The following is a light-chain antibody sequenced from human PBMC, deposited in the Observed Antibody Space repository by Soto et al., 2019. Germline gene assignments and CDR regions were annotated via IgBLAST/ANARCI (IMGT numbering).Light chain of an antibody. CDR1: SSNIGAGYD. V-gene: IGLV1-40*01. CDR3: QSYDSSLSGSV. CDR2: GNS. J-gene: IGLJ2*01. Sequence: QSVLTQPPSVSGAPGQRVTISCTGSSSNIGAGYDVHWYQQLPGTAPKLLIYGNSNRPSGVPDRFSGSKSGTSASLAITGRHAAEEADYYCQSYDSSLSGSVFGGGTKLTVL.